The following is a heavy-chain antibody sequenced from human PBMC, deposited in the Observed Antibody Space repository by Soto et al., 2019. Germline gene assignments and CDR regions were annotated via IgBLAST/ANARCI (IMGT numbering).Heavy chain of an antibody. CDR2: ITSSGTNT. CDR1: GFTLSSFA. J-gene: IGHJ4*02. Sequence: EVQLLESGGGLVQPGESLRLSCTAPGFTLSSFAMSWVRQAPGKGLEWVSGITSSGTNTYNADSVKGRFTISRDNSKNTRYLQMNSLRADDTAIYYCAKDRSSSSPYYFDYWGQGTPVTVSS. V-gene: IGHV3-23*01. D-gene: IGHD6-6*01. CDR3: AKDRSSSSPYYFDY.